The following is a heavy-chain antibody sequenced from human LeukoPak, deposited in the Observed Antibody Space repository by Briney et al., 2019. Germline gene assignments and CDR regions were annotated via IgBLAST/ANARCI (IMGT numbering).Heavy chain of an antibody. Sequence: GGSLRLSCTASGFTFGDYAMSWIRQAPGKGLEWVGFIRSKAYGETADYAASVKGRFTISRDDSKAIACLQMNSLKTEDTAVYHCTRDRGAYNLYDYWGQGTLVTVSS. CDR3: TRDRGAYNLYDY. J-gene: IGHJ4*02. V-gene: IGHV3-49*03. CDR2: IRSKAYGETA. CDR1: GFTFGDYA. D-gene: IGHD1-1*01.